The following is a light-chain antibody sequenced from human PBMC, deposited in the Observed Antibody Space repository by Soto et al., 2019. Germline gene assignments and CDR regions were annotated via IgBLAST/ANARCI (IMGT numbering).Light chain of an antibody. CDR2: GAS. Sequence: DIQMTQSPSSLSASVGDGVTITCRASQGIGNYLAWYQHKPGKVPKLLIYGASTLQSRVPSRFSGGGSGTEFTLTISGLQIEDLATYYCQVYNNGPPGFGQGTRLEIK. CDR3: QVYNNGPPG. CDR1: QGIGNY. J-gene: IGKJ5*01. V-gene: IGKV1-27*01.